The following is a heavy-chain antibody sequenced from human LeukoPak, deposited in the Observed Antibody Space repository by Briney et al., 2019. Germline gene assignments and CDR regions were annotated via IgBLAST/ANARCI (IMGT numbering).Heavy chain of an antibody. J-gene: IGHJ3*02. D-gene: IGHD2-2*01. CDR2: ISGSGGST. CDR3: ARQYCSSTSCNGAFDI. CDR1: GFTFSSYA. Sequence: GGCLRLSCAASGFTFSSYAMSWVRQAPGKGLEWVSAISGSGGSTYYADSVKGRFTISRDNSKNTLYFQMNSLSAEDTAVYYCARQYCSSTSCNGAFDIWGQGTMVTVSS. V-gene: IGHV3-23*01.